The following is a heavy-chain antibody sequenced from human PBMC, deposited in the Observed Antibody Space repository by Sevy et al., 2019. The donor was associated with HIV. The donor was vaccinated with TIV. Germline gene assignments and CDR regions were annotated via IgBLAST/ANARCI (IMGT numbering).Heavy chain of an antibody. Sequence: ASVKVSCKASGYTFTSYGISWVRQAPGQGLEWMGWTSAYNGNTNYAQKLQGRVTMTTDTSTSTAYMELRSLRSDDTAVYYCARDMDRQWLVYAAHYYCMDVWGQGTTVTVSS. J-gene: IGHJ6*02. CDR3: ARDMDRQWLVYAAHYYCMDV. CDR1: GYTFTSYG. CDR2: TSAYNGNT. V-gene: IGHV1-18*04. D-gene: IGHD6-19*01.